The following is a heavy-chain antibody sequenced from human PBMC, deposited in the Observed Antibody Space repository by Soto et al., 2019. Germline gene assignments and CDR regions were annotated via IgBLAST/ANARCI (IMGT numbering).Heavy chain of an antibody. D-gene: IGHD2-21*01. Sequence: GGSLRLSCAASGFTFSTYAMSWVRQAPGKGLEWVSAIRGSGDTTYYADSVKGRFTISRDNSKNTLYLQMNSLRAEDTAIFYCAKDGGEGFIAGIDYWGQGTVVTVSS. CDR3: AKDGGEGFIAGIDY. CDR1: GFTFSTYA. V-gene: IGHV3-23*01. CDR2: IRGSGDTT. J-gene: IGHJ4*02.